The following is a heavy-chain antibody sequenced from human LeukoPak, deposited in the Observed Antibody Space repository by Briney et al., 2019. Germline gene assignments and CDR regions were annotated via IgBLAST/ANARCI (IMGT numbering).Heavy chain of an antibody. CDR2: INPNSGGT. V-gene: IGHV1-2*02. CDR1: GYTFTGYY. Sequence: ASVKVSCKASGYTFTGYYMYWVRQAPGQGLEWMGWINPNSGGTDYAQKFQGRVTMTRNTSISTAYMELSSLRSEDTAVYYCARGAGIRYFDWLLPPYYYYGMDVWGQGTTVTVSS. D-gene: IGHD3-9*01. J-gene: IGHJ6*02. CDR3: ARGAGIRYFDWLLPPYYYYGMDV.